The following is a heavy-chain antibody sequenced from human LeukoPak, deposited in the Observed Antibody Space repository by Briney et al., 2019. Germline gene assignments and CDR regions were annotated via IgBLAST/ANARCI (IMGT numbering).Heavy chain of an antibody. CDR1: GGSISSSSYY. Sequence: SETLSLTCTVSGGSISSSSYYWGWIRQPPGKGLEWIGSTYYSGSTYYNPSLKSRVTISVDTSKDQFSLKLSSVTAADTAVYYCARQGIVATISYYYYYMDVWGKGTTVTVSS. D-gene: IGHD5-12*01. CDR2: TYYSGST. V-gene: IGHV4-39*01. CDR3: ARQGIVATISYYYYYMDV. J-gene: IGHJ6*03.